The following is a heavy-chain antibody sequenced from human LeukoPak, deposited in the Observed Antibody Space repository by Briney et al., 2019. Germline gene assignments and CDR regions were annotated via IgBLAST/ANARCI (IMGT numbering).Heavy chain of an antibody. CDR1: GFTFSSYA. J-gene: IGHJ6*02. CDR2: ITGSGGNT. Sequence: PGGSLRLSCAASGFTFSSYAMSWVRQAPGKGLEWVSVITGSGGNTYYADSVKGRFTISKDNSKNTVYLQMSSLRVDDTAVYYCAKAAGSSWPSYYYGMDVWGQGTTVTVSS. D-gene: IGHD6-13*01. CDR3: AKAAGSSWPSYYYGMDV. V-gene: IGHV3-23*01.